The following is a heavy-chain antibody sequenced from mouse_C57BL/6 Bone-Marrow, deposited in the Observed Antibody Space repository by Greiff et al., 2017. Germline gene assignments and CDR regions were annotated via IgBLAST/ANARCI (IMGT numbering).Heavy chain of an antibody. J-gene: IGHJ2*01. CDR2: ILPGSGST. V-gene: IGHV1-9*01. D-gene: IGHD1-1*01. Sequence: QVQLQQSGAELMKPGASVKLSCKATGYTFTGYWIEWVKQRPGHGLEWIGEILPGSGSTNYNEKFKGKATFTADTSSNTAYMQLSSLTTEDSAIYYCASDSHYYGSSYDYCDYWGQGTTLTVSS. CDR3: ASDSHYYGSSYDYCDY. CDR1: GYTFTGYW.